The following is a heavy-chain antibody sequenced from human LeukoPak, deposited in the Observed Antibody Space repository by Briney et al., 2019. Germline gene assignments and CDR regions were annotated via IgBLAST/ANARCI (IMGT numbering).Heavy chain of an antibody. Sequence: ASLKVSCKASGYTFTDYYMHWVRQAPGQGLEWMGWINPNSGGTNYAQKFQRRVTMTRDTSISTAYMELSRLRSDDTAVYYCASSNTYYDILTGYYIDGGIDYWGQGTLVTVSS. CDR2: INPNSGGT. V-gene: IGHV1-2*02. CDR3: ASSNTYYDILTGYYIDGGIDY. D-gene: IGHD3-9*01. CDR1: GYTFTDYY. J-gene: IGHJ4*02.